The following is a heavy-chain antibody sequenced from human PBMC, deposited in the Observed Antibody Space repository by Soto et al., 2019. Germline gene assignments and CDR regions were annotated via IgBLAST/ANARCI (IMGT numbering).Heavy chain of an antibody. V-gene: IGHV5-51*01. Sequence: VESLKVTWTGSGYSYTSYWIGWVSQRPGKGLEWMGIIYPGDSDTRYSPSFQGQVTISADKSISTAYLQWSSLKASDTAMYYCARLWFGELTENAYYYYGMVVWGQGTTVTV. CDR3: ARLWFGELTENAYYYYGMVV. D-gene: IGHD3-10*01. J-gene: IGHJ6*02. CDR1: GYSYTSYW. CDR2: IYPGDSDT.